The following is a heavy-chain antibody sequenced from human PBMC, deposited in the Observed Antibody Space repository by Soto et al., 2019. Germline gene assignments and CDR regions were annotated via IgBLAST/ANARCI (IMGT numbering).Heavy chain of an antibody. J-gene: IGHJ4*02. CDR3: VIKALGMGTCFDV. CDR1: GFTFSSYA. Sequence: PGGSLRLSYAASGFTFSSYAMSWVRQAPGKGLEWVSAISGSGGSTYYADSVKGRYTISRDNSKNTLYLQMNSLRAEDTAVYYFVIKALGMGTCFDVWGQGTLVTVSS. D-gene: IGHD1-1*01. CDR2: ISGSGGST. V-gene: IGHV3-23*01.